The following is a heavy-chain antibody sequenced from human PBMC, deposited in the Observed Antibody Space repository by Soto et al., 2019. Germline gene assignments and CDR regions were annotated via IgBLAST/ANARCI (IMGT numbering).Heavy chain of an antibody. CDR2: IYPGDSDI. J-gene: IGHJ6*03. V-gene: IGHV5-51*01. CDR1: GYSVSTYW. CDR3: ARGYYYMDV. Sequence: GESLKISCQASGYSVSTYWIGWVRQMPGKGLEWMGIIYPGDSDIRYSPSFQGQVTISADKSIGTAYLQWSSLKASDTAMYYCARGYYYMDVWGKGTTVTVSS.